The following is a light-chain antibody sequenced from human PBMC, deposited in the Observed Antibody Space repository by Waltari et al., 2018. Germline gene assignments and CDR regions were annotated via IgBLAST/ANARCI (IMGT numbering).Light chain of an antibody. V-gene: IGLV2-8*01. Sequence: QSALTQPPSASGSPGQSVTISCTGTSSDVGGYNYISWYQQHPGKAPKLMIYEVSARPSGVPDRFSGSKSGNKASLTVSGLQADDEADYYCSSLAGGGYVVFGGGTKVTVL. J-gene: IGLJ2*01. CDR1: SSDVGGYNY. CDR2: EVS. CDR3: SSLAGGGYVV.